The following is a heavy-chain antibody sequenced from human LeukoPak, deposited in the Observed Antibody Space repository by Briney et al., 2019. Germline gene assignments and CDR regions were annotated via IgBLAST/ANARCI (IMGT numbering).Heavy chain of an antibody. Sequence: KTSETLSLTCTVSGGSISSYYWSWIRQPPGKGLEWIGYIYYSGSTNYNPSLKSRVTISVDTSKNQFSLKLSSVTAADTAVYYCATLKSGLGYFDYWGQGTLVTVSS. CDR1: GGSISSYY. V-gene: IGHV4-59*01. CDR3: ATLKSGLGYFDY. D-gene: IGHD3-10*01. CDR2: IYYSGST. J-gene: IGHJ4*02.